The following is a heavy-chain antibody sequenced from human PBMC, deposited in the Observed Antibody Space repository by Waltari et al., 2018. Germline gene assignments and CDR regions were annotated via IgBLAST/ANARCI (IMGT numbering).Heavy chain of an antibody. J-gene: IGHJ4*02. CDR1: GFTFSSYA. CDR3: AKEINHWNYFDY. CDR2: ISGSDGST. D-gene: IGHD1-1*01. V-gene: IGHV3-23*01. Sequence: EVQLLESGGGLVQPGGSLRLSCAASGFTFSSYAVSCVRQAPGKGLEWVSAISGSDGSTYYADSVKGRFTISRDNSKNTLYLQMNSLRAEDTAVYYCAKEINHWNYFDYWGQGTLVTVSS.